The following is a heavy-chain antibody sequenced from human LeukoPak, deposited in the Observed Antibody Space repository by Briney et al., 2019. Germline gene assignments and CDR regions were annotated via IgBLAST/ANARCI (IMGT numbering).Heavy chain of an antibody. Sequence: GGSLRLSCAASGFTFSDYYMSWIRQAPGKGLEWVSYISSSGSTIYYADSVKGRFTISRDNAKNSLYLQMNSLRAEDTAVYYCARGEAIVGAENYYMDVWGKGTTVTVSS. V-gene: IGHV3-11*04. CDR2: ISSSGSTI. J-gene: IGHJ6*03. CDR1: GFTFSDYY. D-gene: IGHD1-26*01. CDR3: ARGEAIVGAENYYMDV.